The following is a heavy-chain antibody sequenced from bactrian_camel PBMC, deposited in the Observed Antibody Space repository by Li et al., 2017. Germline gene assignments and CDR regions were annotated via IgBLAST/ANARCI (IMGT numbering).Heavy chain of an antibody. CDR2: IYTGDDNT. J-gene: IGHJ4*01. V-gene: IGHV3S54*01. Sequence: HVQLVESGGGSVQAGGSLKLSCVHSRYRFGTVGMAWYRQAEGKEREGVAVIYTGDDNTNYADSVKGRFTIAQDNAKTTLTLHMNNLESEDTGIYYCAAEPPPCDVLLVIPIMYKTWGQGTQVTVS. CDR1: RYRFGTVG. D-gene: IGHD7*01. CDR3: AAEPPPCDVLLVIPIMYKT.